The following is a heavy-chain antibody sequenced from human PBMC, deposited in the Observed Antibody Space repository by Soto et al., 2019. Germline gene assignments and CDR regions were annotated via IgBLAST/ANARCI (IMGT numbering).Heavy chain of an antibody. D-gene: IGHD1-20*01. V-gene: IGHV3-21*01. CDR2: IGDSSSYI. CDR1: GFTFSSYS. Sequence: EVQLVESGGGLVKPGGSLRLSCAASGFTFSSYSMNWVRQAPGKGLEWVSSIGDSSSYIYYADSVKGRFTISRDNAKNSLYLQMNSLRAEDTAVYYCASDNLPYYYGMDVWGQGTTVTVSS. CDR3: ASDNLPYYYGMDV. J-gene: IGHJ6*02.